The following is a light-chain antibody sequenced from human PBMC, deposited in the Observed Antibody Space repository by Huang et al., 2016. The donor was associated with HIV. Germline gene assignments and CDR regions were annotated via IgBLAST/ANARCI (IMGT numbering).Light chain of an antibody. J-gene: IGKJ3*01. Sequence: DIVLTQSPDSLAVSLGERATIHCSSSRSLLYNSNNKNYLAWHQQKPGQSPKLLLYWASTRASGVPDRFSGSGSETDFTLTISSLQAEDVAVYFCQQYYTTPGTFGPGTTVHIK. CDR1: RSLLYNSNNKNY. CDR3: QQYYTTPGT. CDR2: WAS. V-gene: IGKV4-1*01.